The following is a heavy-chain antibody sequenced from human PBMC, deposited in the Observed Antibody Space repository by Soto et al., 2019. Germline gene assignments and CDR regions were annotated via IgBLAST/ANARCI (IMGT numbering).Heavy chain of an antibody. V-gene: IGHV3-7*05. CDR1: GFTFSSYW. Sequence: GGSLRLSCAASGFTFSSYWMSWVRQAPGKGLEWVANIKQDGSEKYYVDSVKGRFTISRDNAKNSLYLQMNSLRAEDTAVYYCARDLLGYCTNGVCYGGQRSDAFDIWGQGTMVTVSS. CDR3: ARDLLGYCTNGVCYGGQRSDAFDI. CDR2: IKQDGSEK. D-gene: IGHD2-8*01. J-gene: IGHJ3*02.